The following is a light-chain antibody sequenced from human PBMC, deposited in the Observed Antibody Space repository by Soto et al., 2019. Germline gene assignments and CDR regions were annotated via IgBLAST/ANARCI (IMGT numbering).Light chain of an antibody. J-gene: IGLJ2*01. CDR2: NNN. V-gene: IGLV1-47*02. CDR3: ASWDDSLSGFVV. CDR1: TSNIGNNY. Sequence: QSVLTQPPSASGAPGESVTISCSGGTSNIGNNYVFWYQQFPGTAPTLLIQNNNQRLSGVPDRFSGSKSGTSASLAISGLRSEDEADYYCASWDDSLSGFVVFGGGTKLTVL.